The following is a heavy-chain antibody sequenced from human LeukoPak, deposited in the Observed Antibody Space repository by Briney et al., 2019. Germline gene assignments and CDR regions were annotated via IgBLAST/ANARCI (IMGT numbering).Heavy chain of an antibody. CDR3: AKEGKLIATAGTS. Sequence: PGRSLRLSCAASGFTFRHYGMHCVRQAPGKGLEWVAVMSYDGSNKYYADSVKGRFTISRDNSKNTLYLQMNSLRAEDTAVYYGAKEGKLIATAGTSWGQGTLVTVSS. J-gene: IGHJ4*02. V-gene: IGHV3-30*18. CDR2: MSYDGSNK. CDR1: GFTFRHYG. D-gene: IGHD6-13*01.